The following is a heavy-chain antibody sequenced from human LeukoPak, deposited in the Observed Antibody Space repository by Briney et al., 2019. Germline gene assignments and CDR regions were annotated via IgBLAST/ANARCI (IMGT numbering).Heavy chain of an antibody. CDR1: GFTFSSYP. V-gene: IGHV3-21*01. Sequence: GGSLRLSCAASGFTFSSYPMHWVRQAPGKGLEWVSSISSSSSYIYYADSVKGRFTISRDNAKNSLYLQMNSLRAEDTAVYYCARGIHSSSTLAGWFDPWGQGTLVTASS. CDR2: ISSSSSYI. J-gene: IGHJ5*02. CDR3: ARGIHSSSTLAGWFDP. D-gene: IGHD6-6*01.